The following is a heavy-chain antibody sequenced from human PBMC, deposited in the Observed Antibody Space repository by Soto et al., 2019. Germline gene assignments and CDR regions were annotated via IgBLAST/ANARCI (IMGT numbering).Heavy chain of an antibody. CDR2: ISFDGRNT. CDR1: GFTFNNYG. V-gene: IGHV3-30*03. J-gene: IGHJ3*02. CDR3: ARDYDWAFDI. Sequence: GGSLRLSCAASGFTFNNYGMHWVRQAPGKGLEWVIVISFDGRNTYYADSVKGRFTISRDNAKNSVFLQMDSLRDEDTAVYYCARDYDWAFDIWGQGTMVTVSS. D-gene: IGHD1-1*01.